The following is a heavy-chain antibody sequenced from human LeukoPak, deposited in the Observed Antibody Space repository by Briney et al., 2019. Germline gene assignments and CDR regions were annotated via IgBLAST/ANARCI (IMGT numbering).Heavy chain of an antibody. CDR1: GFTFSSYS. CDR3: ASGIWSGYYVSGTDY. Sequence: GGSLRLSCAASGFTFSSYSMNWVRQAPGKGLEWVSSISSSSSYIYYADSVKCRFTISRDNAKNSLYLQMNSLRAEDTAVYYCASGIWSGYYVSGTDYWGQGTLVTVSS. CDR2: ISSSSSYI. J-gene: IGHJ4*02. D-gene: IGHD3-3*01. V-gene: IGHV3-21*01.